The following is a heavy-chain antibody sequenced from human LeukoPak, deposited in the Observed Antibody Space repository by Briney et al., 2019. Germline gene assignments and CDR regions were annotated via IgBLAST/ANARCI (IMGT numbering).Heavy chain of an antibody. J-gene: IGHJ5*02. V-gene: IGHV4-39*01. Sequence: PSETLSLTCSVSGGSISSSFFYWDWIRQPPGKGLEWIGTIYYSGTTYQNPSLRSRVTISVDTSKNQFSLKLSSVTAADTAVYFCARGSGTFYYDSSGYLNHFDPWGQGTLVTVSS. D-gene: IGHD3-22*01. CDR2: IYYSGTT. CDR1: GGSISSSFFY. CDR3: ARGSGTFYYDSSGYLNHFDP.